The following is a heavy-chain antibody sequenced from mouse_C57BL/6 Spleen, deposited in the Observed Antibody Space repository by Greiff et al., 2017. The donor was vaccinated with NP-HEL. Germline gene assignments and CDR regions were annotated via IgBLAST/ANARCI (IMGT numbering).Heavy chain of an antibody. V-gene: IGHV1-7*01. CDR3: ASSPFPTVADYFDD. CDR2: INPSSGYT. Sequence: QVQLQESGAELAKPGASVKLSCKASGYTFTSYCMHWVKQRPGQGLEWIGFINPSSGYTKYNQKVTDKATLTADKSSSTAYMQRGSLTYEDSGAYYCASSPFPTVADYFDDRGKGTTLT. J-gene: IGHJ2*01. CDR1: GYTFTSYC. D-gene: IGHD1-1*01.